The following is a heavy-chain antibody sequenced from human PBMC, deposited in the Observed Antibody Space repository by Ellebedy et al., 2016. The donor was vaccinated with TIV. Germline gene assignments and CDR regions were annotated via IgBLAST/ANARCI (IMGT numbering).Heavy chain of an antibody. D-gene: IGHD6-19*01. V-gene: IGHV4-39*01. CDR2: IFYSGNT. CDR1: GFTFSSYT. CDR3: ARHPLEWLVGPMYFDY. Sequence: MPGGSLRLSCVVFGFTFSSYTMNWVRQAPGKGLEWVGTIFYSGNTDYNSSLGSRVTISVDTSKNQVSLKLSSVTAADTAVYYCARHPLEWLVGPMYFDYWGQGTLVTVSS. J-gene: IGHJ4*02.